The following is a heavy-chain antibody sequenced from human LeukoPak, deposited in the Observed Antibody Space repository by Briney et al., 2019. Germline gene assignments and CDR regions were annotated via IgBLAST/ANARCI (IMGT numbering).Heavy chain of an antibody. CDR3: ARGQLTYYDILTGSYYFDY. Sequence: SETLSLTCTVSGGSISSYYWSWIRQPAGKGLEWIGRIYTSGSTNYNPSLKSRVTMSVDTSKNQFSLKLSSVTAADPAVYYCARGQLTYYDILTGSYYFDYWGPGTLVTVSS. V-gene: IGHV4-4*07. J-gene: IGHJ4*02. CDR1: GGSISSYY. CDR2: IYTSGST. D-gene: IGHD3-9*01.